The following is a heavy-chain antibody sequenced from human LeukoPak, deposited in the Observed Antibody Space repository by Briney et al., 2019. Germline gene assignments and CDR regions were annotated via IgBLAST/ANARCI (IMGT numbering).Heavy chain of an antibody. CDR3: AKGFARSSWRYFDY. CDR2: ISWNSGSI. Sequence: GGSLRLSCAASGFTFDDYAMHWVRQAPGKGLEWVSGISWNSGSIGYADSVKGRFTISRDNAENSLYLQMNSLRAEDTALYYCAKGFARSSWRYFDYWGQGTLVTVSS. D-gene: IGHD6-13*01. CDR1: GFTFDDYA. J-gene: IGHJ4*02. V-gene: IGHV3-9*01.